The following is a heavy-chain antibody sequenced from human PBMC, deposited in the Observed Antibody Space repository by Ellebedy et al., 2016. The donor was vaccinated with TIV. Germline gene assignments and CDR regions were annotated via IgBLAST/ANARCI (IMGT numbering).Heavy chain of an antibody. D-gene: IGHD1-20*01. J-gene: IGHJ3*02. CDR3: AGYHFDAFDI. CDR1: GGSISSGDYY. CDR2: IYYSGST. V-gene: IGHV4-30-4*01. Sequence: SETLSLTXTVSGGSISSGDYYWSWIRQPPGKGLEWIGYIYYSGSTYYNPSLKSRVTISVDTSKNQFSLKLSSVTAADTAVYYCAGYHFDAFDIWGQGTMVTVSS.